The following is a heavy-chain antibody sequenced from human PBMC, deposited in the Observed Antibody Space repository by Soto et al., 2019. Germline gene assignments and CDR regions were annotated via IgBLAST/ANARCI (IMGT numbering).Heavy chain of an antibody. CDR2: IYWDDE. V-gene: IGHV2-5*02. CDR1: GFSLTTRGVG. CDR3: AHRPRGYSYHFDY. J-gene: IGHJ4*02. D-gene: IGHD5-18*01. Sequence: QITLKESGPPLVKPTQTLTLTCTFSGFSLTTRGVGVGWIRQPPGKALEWLALIYWDDEGYSPSLKSRLTITKDTSKNQVVLTMTNMDPVDTATYYCAHRPRGYSYHFDYWGQGTLVTVSS.